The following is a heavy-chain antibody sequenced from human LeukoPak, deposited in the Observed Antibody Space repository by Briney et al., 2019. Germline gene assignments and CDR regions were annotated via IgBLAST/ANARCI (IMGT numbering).Heavy chain of an antibody. CDR3: AKETYYYGSGSYSLLDY. CDR1: GFTFSSYA. V-gene: IGHV3-23*01. J-gene: IGHJ4*02. CDR2: ISGSGGST. D-gene: IGHD3-10*01. Sequence: HSGGSLRLSCAASGFTFSSYAMSWVRQAPGKGLEWVSAISGSGGSTYYADSVKGRFTISRDNSKNTLYLQMNSLRAEDTAVYYCAKETYYYGSGSYSLLDYWGQGTLVTVSS.